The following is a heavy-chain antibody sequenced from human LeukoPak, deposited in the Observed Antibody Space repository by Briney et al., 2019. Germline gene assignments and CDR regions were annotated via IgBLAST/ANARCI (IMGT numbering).Heavy chain of an antibody. CDR1: GYTFTGYY. V-gene: IGHV1-2*02. J-gene: IGHJ1*01. CDR2: INPNSGGT. CDR3: ARGAVGDSSGWDYLQE. Sequence: RRASVKVSCKASGYTFTGYYMHWVRQAPGQGLEWVGWINPNSGGTSYAQKFQGRVTMTRDTSISTAYMELSRLRYDDTAMYYCARGAVGDSSGWDYLQEWGQGTLVTVSS. D-gene: IGHD6-19*01.